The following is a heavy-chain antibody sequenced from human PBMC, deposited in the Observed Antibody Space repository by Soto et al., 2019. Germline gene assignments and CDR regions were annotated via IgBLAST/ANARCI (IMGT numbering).Heavy chain of an antibody. V-gene: IGHV3-30*18. CDR3: AKDLNYDFWSGYYSVSYYYGMDV. J-gene: IGHJ6*02. CDR1: GFTFSSYG. CDR2: ISYDGSNK. D-gene: IGHD3-3*01. Sequence: QVQLVESGGGVVQPGRSLRLSCAASGFTFSSYGMHWVRQAPGKGLEWVAVISYDGSNKYYADSVKGRFTISRDNSKNTLYLQMNSLRGEDTAVYYCAKDLNYDFWSGYYSVSYYYGMDVWGQGTTVTVSS.